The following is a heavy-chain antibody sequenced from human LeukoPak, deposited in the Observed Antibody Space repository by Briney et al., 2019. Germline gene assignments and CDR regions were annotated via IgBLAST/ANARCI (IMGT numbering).Heavy chain of an antibody. CDR3: ARGYSSSSGFDY. CDR1: GFTFSTYA. J-gene: IGHJ4*02. Sequence: GSLRLSCAASGFTFSTYAMHWVRQAPGEGLEWVAVISYDGSNKYYADSVKGRFTISRDNSKNSLYLQMNDLRAEDTAVYYCARGYSSSSGFDYWGQGTLVTVSS. D-gene: IGHD6-6*01. CDR2: ISYDGSNK. V-gene: IGHV3-30-3*01.